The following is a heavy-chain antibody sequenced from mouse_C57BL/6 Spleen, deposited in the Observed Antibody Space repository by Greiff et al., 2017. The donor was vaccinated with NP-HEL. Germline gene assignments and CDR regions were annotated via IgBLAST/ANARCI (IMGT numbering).Heavy chain of an antibody. CDR2: INPSNGGT. J-gene: IGHJ1*03. V-gene: IGHV1-53*01. CDR1: GYTFTSYW. Sequence: VKLQQPGTELVKPGASVKLSCKASGYTFTSYWMHWVKQRPGQGLEWIGNINPSNGGTNYNEKFKSKATLTVDKSSSTAYMQLSSLTSEDSAVYYCARGASTVVTPNWYFDVWGTGTTVTVSS. CDR3: ARGASTVVTPNWYFDV. D-gene: IGHD1-1*01.